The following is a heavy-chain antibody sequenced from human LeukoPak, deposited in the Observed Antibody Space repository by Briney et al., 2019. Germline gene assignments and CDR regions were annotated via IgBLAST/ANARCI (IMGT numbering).Heavy chain of an antibody. CDR3: ANRGKLVSNY. D-gene: IGHD6-6*01. CDR2: IKSDGSTT. Sequence: GGSLRLSCAASGFTLSSYWMHWVRQAPGKGLVWVSRIKSDGSTTNYADSVKGRFTISRDNAKNTLYLQMNSLRAEDTAVYYCANRGKLVSNYWGQGTLVTVSS. CDR1: GFTLSSYW. J-gene: IGHJ4*02. V-gene: IGHV3-74*01.